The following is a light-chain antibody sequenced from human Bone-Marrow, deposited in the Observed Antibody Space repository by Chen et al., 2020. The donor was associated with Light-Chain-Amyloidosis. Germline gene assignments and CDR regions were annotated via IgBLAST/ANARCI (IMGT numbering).Light chain of an antibody. V-gene: IGLV1-47*01. CDR2: RNN. CDR3: AAWGGSLSGYV. Sequence: QSLLTQPPSASGTPGQRVPISCSGARSNIVFNSVYWYQHFPRAVHMLFIHRNNQRPSGVPDRFAASKSGTSAFLAISGLRSEDEADYYCAAWGGSLSGYVFGTGTKVIVL. J-gene: IGLJ1*01. CDR1: RSNIVFNS.